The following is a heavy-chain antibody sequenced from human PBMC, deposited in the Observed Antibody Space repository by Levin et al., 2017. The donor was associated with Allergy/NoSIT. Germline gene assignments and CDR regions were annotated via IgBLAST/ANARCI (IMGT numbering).Heavy chain of an antibody. CDR1: EDTFTGYY. Sequence: ASVKVSCKASEDTFTGYYMHWVRQAPGQGLEWMGWINPVSGSTKSAQKFQGRVTMTRDTSISTFYMELSRLKSDDTAVYFCARAYASGWSDYWGQGTLVTVSS. CDR2: INPVSGST. J-gene: IGHJ4*02. D-gene: IGHD6-19*01. V-gene: IGHV1-2*02. CDR3: ARAYASGWSDY.